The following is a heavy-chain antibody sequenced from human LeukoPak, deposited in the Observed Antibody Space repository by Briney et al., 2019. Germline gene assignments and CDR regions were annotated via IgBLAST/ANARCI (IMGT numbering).Heavy chain of an antibody. CDR3: ARAAYDSSGYLTL. CDR1: GFTFSSYG. D-gene: IGHD3-22*01. V-gene: IGHV3-33*01. Sequence: GGSLRLSCAASGFTFSSYGMHWVRQAPGKGLEWVAVIWYDGSNKYHADSVKGRFTISRDNSKNKLYLQMNSLRAEDTAVYYCARAAYDSSGYLTLWGQGTLVTVSS. J-gene: IGHJ4*02. CDR2: IWYDGSNK.